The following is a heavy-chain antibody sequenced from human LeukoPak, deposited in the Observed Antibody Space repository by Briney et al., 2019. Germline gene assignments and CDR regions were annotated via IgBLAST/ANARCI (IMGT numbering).Heavy chain of an antibody. D-gene: IGHD4-17*01. CDR2: LSYDGSNS. J-gene: IGHJ4*02. Sequence: PGGSLRLSCAASGFTFSSFGMHWVRQAPGKGLEWVAVLSYDGSNSYYADSVKGRFTISRDNSKNTLYLQMNSLRAEDTAVYHCAKDGSTVTLRADYWGQGTLVTVSS. CDR3: AKDGSTVTLRADY. V-gene: IGHV3-30*18. CDR1: GFTFSSFG.